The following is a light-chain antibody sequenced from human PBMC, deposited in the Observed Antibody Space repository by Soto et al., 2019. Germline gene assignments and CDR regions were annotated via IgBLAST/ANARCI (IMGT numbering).Light chain of an antibody. V-gene: IGLV2-8*01. J-gene: IGLJ3*02. Sequence: QSVLTQPPSASGSPGQSVTISCTGTSSDIGDYDYVSWYQHLPGKAPKLMIYEVARRPSGVPDRFSGSKSGNTASLTVSGLQAEDEADYYCSSYGGNNNLVFSGGTKLTVL. CDR2: EVA. CDR3: SSYGGNNNLV. CDR1: SSDIGDYDY.